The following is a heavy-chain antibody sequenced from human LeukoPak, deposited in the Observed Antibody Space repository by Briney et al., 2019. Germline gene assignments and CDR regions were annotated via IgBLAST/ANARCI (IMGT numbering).Heavy chain of an antibody. CDR3: ALPSMYSGSY. V-gene: IGHV4-39*01. CDR1: GGPISSSSYY. CDR2: IYYSGST. D-gene: IGHD1-26*01. Sequence: SETLSLTCTVSGGPISSSSYYWGWIRQPPGKGLEWIGSIYYSGSTYYNPSLKSRVTISVDTSKNQFSLKLSSVTAADTAVYYCALPSMYSGSYWGQGTLVTVSS. J-gene: IGHJ4*02.